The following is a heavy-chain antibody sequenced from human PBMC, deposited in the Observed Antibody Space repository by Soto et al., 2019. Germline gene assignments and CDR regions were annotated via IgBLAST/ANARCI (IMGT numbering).Heavy chain of an antibody. J-gene: IGHJ6*02. CDR3: ARGGLYAPRDV. CDR1: GASISSYY. V-gene: IGHV4-59*12. Sequence: PSETLSLTCTVSGASISSYYWTWIRQPPGKGLEWIGYIYYSGSTNYNPSLKSRVTMSVDTSKNQFSLKLSSVTAADTAMYYCARGGLYAPRDVWGQGTTVTVSS. D-gene: IGHD2-8*01. CDR2: IYYSGST.